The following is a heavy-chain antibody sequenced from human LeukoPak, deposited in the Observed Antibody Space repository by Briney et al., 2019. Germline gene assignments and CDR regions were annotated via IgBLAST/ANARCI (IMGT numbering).Heavy chain of an antibody. V-gene: IGHV4-34*01. D-gene: IGHD3-16*01. CDR2: INHSGST. Sequence: SETLSLTCAVYGGSFSGYYWSWIRQPPGKGLEWIGEINHSGSTYYNPSLKSRVTISVDRSKNQFSLKLSSVTAADTAVYYCARVGGNGGLFDYWGQGTLVTVSS. CDR3: ARVGGNGGLFDY. J-gene: IGHJ4*02. CDR1: GGSFSGYY.